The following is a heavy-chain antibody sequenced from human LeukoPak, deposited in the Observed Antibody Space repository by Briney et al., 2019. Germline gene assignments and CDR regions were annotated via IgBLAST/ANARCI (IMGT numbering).Heavy chain of an antibody. CDR1: GGSVSSHY. J-gene: IGHJ4*02. CDR3: ARDKSTPPFDY. Sequence: SETLSLTCTVSGGSVSSHYWSWIRQPPGKGLQWIGYISDSGSTNYNPSLKSRVTISVDTSKNQFSLKLSSVTAADTAVYYCARDKSTPPFDYWGQGTLVTVSS. CDR2: ISDSGST. V-gene: IGHV4-59*02.